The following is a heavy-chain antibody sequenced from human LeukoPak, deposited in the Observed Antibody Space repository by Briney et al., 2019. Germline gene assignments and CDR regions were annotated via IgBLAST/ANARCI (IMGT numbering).Heavy chain of an antibody. D-gene: IGHD2-21*02. Sequence: KASETLSLTCTVSGGSISSSSYYWGWIRQPPGKGLEWIGSIYYSGSTYYNPSLKSRVTISVDTSKNQFSLKLSSVTAADTAVYYCARLDGCGGDCHYWYFDLWGRGTLVTVSS. CDR2: IYYSGST. CDR1: GGSISSSSYY. J-gene: IGHJ2*01. CDR3: ARLDGCGGDCHYWYFDL. V-gene: IGHV4-39*01.